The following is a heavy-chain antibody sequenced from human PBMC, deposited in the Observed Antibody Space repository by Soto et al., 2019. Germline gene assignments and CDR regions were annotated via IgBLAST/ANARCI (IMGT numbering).Heavy chain of an antibody. D-gene: IGHD3-10*01. V-gene: IGHV4-39*01. J-gene: IGHJ6*02. CDR3: ARLYYGSGSYYKYYYYGMDV. CDR1: GVSISSSSYY. Sequence: SETLSLTCTVSGVSISSSSYYWGWIRQPPGKGLEWIGSIYYSGSTYYNPSLKSRVTISVDTSKNQFSLKLSSVTAADTAVYYCARLYYGSGSYYKYYYYGMDVWGQGTRSPSP. CDR2: IYYSGST.